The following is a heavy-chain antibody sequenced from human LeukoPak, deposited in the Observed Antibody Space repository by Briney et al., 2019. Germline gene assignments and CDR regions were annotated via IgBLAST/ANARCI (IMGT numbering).Heavy chain of an antibody. Sequence: SETLSLTCAVYGGSFSGYYWTWIRQPPGKGLEWIGEINHSGSTNYNPSLRSRVTISVDMSKNRFSLKLSSVTAADTAVYYCARGPNYVWGSYRYFDYWGQGILVTVSS. D-gene: IGHD3-16*02. V-gene: IGHV4-34*01. J-gene: IGHJ4*02. CDR1: GGSFSGYY. CDR3: ARGPNYVWGSYRYFDY. CDR2: INHSGST.